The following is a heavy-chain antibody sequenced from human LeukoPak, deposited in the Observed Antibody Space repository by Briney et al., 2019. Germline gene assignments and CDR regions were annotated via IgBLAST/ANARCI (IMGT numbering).Heavy chain of an antibody. V-gene: IGHV3-74*01. CDR1: GNYW. J-gene: IGHJ4*02. Sequence: QPGGSLRLSCAASGNYWMHWVRQAPGKGLVWVSHINSDGSWTSYADSVKGRFTISKDNAKNTVYLQMNNQRAEDTAVYYCVSFYETYWGRGTLVTVSS. CDR2: INSDGSWT. D-gene: IGHD2-2*01. CDR3: VSFYETY.